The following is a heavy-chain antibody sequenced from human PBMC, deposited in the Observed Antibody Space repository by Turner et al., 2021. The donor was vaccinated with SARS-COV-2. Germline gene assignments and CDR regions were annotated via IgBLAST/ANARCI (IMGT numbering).Heavy chain of an antibody. J-gene: IGHJ5*02. CDR3: ARGTYYYDSSVYSGTNWFDP. D-gene: IGHD3-22*01. CDR2: ISSSSSYI. Sequence: EVQLVESGGGQVKHGGSLRLSCAASGLTFSSYTMYWVRQAPVKGLECVSSISSSSSYIYYADSVKRRFTISRDNAKNSLYLQMNSLRAEDTAVYYCARGTYYYDSSVYSGTNWFDPWGQGTLVTVSS. CDR1: GLTFSSYT. V-gene: IGHV3-21*01.